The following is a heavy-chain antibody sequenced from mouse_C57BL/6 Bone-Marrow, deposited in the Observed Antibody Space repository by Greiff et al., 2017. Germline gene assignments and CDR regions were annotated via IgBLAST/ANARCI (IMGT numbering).Heavy chain of an antibody. D-gene: IGHD1-1*01. CDR3: ARGYYGSSYCYWYFDV. V-gene: IGHV1-53*01. CDR2: INPSNGGT. CDR1: GYTFTSYW. Sequence: QVQLQQSGTELVKPGASVKLSCKASGYTFTSYWMHWVKQRPGQGLEWIGNINPSNGGTNYNEKFKSKATLTVDKSSSTAYMQLSSLTSEDSAVYYCARGYYGSSYCYWYFDVWGTGTTVTVSS. J-gene: IGHJ1*03.